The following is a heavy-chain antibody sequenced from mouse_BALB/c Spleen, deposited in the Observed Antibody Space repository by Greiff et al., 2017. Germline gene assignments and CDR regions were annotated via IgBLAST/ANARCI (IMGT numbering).Heavy chain of an antibody. J-gene: IGHJ4*01. CDR1: GYTFTDYN. CDR3: ARRSYERYYAMDY. V-gene: IGHV1-18*01. Sequence: VQLQQSGPELVKPGASVKIPCKASGYTFTDYNMDWVKQSHGKSLEWIGDINPNNGGTIYNQKFKGKATLTVDKSSSTAYMELRSLTSEDTAVYYCARRSYERYYAMDYWGQGTSVTVSS. D-gene: IGHD2-12*01. CDR2: INPNNGGT.